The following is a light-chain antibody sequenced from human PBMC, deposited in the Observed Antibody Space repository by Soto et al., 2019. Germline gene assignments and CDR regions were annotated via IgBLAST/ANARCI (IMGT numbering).Light chain of an antibody. V-gene: IGKV3D-20*02. J-gene: IGKJ4*01. CDR2: GSS. CDR1: QSVSSPY. Sequence: EIVLTQSPGTLSLSPGERASLSCRASQSVSSPYLAWYQQEPGQPPRLLIYGSSTRATGIPDRFNGSGSGTDFTLTSSSLEPEDLGVYYCQQRSNWPLTFGGGTRVEIK. CDR3: QQRSNWPLT.